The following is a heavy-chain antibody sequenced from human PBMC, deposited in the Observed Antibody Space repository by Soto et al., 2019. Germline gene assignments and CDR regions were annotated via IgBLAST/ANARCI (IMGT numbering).Heavy chain of an antibody. CDR1: GGSISSYY. Sequence: SETLSLTCTVSGGSISSYYLSWIRQTPGKGLEWIGYIYYTGTSNYNPSLKSRVTISLDTSKSQFSLNLNSVTAADTAVYYCARGIHTWIYLFDFWGQGTLVTVSS. CDR3: ARGIHTWIYLFDF. D-gene: IGHD5-12*01. J-gene: IGHJ4*02. CDR2: IYYTGTS. V-gene: IGHV4-59*01.